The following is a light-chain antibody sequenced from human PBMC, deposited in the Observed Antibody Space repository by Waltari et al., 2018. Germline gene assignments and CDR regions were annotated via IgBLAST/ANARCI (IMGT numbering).Light chain of an antibody. J-gene: IGLJ1*01. CDR3: NSYAGSKHYV. CDR1: SSDVGGYDY. V-gene: IGLV2-8*01. CDR2: DVN. Sequence: QSALTQPPSASGSPGQSVTISCTGTSSDVGGYDYVSWYQQHPGKAPQLMIYDVNKRPSGVPDRLSGSKSGNTASLTVSGLQAEDEADYFCNSYAGSKHYVFGTGTKVTVL.